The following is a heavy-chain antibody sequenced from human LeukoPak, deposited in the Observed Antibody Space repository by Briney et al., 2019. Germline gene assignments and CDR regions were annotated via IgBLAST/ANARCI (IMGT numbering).Heavy chain of an antibody. D-gene: IGHD1-14*01. Sequence: GGSLRLSCAASGFTVSSNYMSWVRQAPGKGLEWVSGIYSGGNTYYAYSVNGRFTISRDNSKNTLYLQMRSLRAEHAAAYFCVRGNAFGPYGMDVWGQGTTVTVSS. CDR3: VRGNAFGPYGMDV. CDR2: IYSGGNT. V-gene: IGHV3-53*05. J-gene: IGHJ6*02. CDR1: GFTVSSNY.